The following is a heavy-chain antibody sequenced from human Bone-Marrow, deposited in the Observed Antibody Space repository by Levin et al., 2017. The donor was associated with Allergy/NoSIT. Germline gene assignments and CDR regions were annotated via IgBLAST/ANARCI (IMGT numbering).Heavy chain of an antibody. V-gene: IGHV1-2*02. CDR1: GYTFTAYY. J-gene: IGHJ5*02. CDR2: INPDSGTT. Sequence: GESLKISCRASGYTFTAYYIHWLRQAPGQGLQWMGWINPDSGTTNYEPQFQGRVTLTRDTSISAAYMELDRLTSDDTAVYYCAREETTPTLSGWFDPWGQGTLVSVSS. CDR3: AREETTPTLSGWFDP. D-gene: IGHD1/OR15-1a*01.